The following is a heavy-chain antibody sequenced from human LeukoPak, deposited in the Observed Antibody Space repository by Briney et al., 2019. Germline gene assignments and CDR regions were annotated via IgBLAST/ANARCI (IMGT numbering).Heavy chain of an antibody. CDR1: GYSFTTYW. D-gene: IGHD2-2*01. CDR3: ARRQGCSSTSCPPDS. Sequence: GESMKTSCRGSGYSFTTYWIGWVRQMPGKGLEWMGIIYPGDSDTRYSPSFQGQVTMSADKSINTAYLQWSSLKASDTAMYYCARRQGCSSTSCPPDSWGQGTLVTVSS. J-gene: IGHJ4*02. V-gene: IGHV5-51*01. CDR2: IYPGDSDT.